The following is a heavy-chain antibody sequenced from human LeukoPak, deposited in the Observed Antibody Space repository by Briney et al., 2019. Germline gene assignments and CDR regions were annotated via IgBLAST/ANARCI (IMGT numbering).Heavy chain of an antibody. CDR2: VSAHDGST. Sequence: ASVKVSCKASGYSFTSYGFTWVRRAPGQGLEWMGWVSAHDGSTNYAQKIRGRVTMTTDASKNTVYMELRSLRFDDTAVYYCARGGRDGMDVWGQGTTVTVSS. CDR3: ARGGRDGMDV. J-gene: IGHJ6*02. V-gene: IGHV1-18*01. CDR1: GYSFTSYG. D-gene: IGHD3-10*01.